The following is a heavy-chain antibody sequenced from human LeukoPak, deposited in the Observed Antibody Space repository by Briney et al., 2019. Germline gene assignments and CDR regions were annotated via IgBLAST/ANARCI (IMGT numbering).Heavy chain of an antibody. CDR2: ISYDASNK. D-gene: IGHD5-24*01. V-gene: IGHV3-30-3*01. Sequence: GGSLRLSCAASGFTFSSYAMHWVRQAPGKGLEWVTVISYDASNKYYADSVKGRFTISRDNSKNTLYLQMNSLRAEDTAVYYCAREEKGAVYFDYWGQGTLVTVSS. J-gene: IGHJ4*02. CDR3: AREEKGAVYFDY. CDR1: GFTFSSYA.